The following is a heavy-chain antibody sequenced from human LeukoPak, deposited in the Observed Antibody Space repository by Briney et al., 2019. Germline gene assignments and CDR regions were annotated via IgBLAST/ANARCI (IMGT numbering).Heavy chain of an antibody. CDR3: ARVRNQRITIFGVVIPSYYFDY. Sequence: ASVKVSCKASGYTFTSYDINWVRQATGQGLEWMGWMNPNSGNTGYVQKFQGRVTMTRNTSISTAYMELSSLRSEDTAVYYCARVRNQRITIFGVVIPSYYFDYWGQGTLVTVSS. CDR2: MNPNSGNT. V-gene: IGHV1-8*01. CDR1: GYTFTSYD. J-gene: IGHJ4*02. D-gene: IGHD3-3*01.